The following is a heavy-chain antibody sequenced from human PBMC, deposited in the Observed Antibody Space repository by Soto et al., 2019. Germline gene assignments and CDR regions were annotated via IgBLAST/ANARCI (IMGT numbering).Heavy chain of an antibody. CDR2: ISSSGSTI. J-gene: IGHJ3*02. D-gene: IGHD1-26*01. V-gene: IGHV3-48*03. CDR1: GFTFSSYE. Sequence: EVQLVDSGGGLVQPGGSLRLSCAASGFTFSSYEMNWVRQAPGKGLEWVSYISSSGSTIYYADSVKGRFTISRDNAKNSLYLQMNSLRAEDTAVYYCAREREDAFDIWGRGTMVTVSS. CDR3: AREREDAFDI.